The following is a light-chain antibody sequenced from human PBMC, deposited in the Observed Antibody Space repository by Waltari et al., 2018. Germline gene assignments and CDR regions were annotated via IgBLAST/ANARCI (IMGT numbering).Light chain of an antibody. CDR3: MEALQSVT. V-gene: IGKV2-28*01. CDR1: QSLLDNNEYNY. CDR2: VGS. J-gene: IGKJ5*01. Sequence: DIVMTQSPASLTVTPGEPASISCRSSQSLLDNNEYNYLDWYLQKPGQSPQILIYVGSNRASGVPDRFSGSGSGTDFTLKSSRVEAEDAGVYYCMEALQSVTFGQGTRLEIK.